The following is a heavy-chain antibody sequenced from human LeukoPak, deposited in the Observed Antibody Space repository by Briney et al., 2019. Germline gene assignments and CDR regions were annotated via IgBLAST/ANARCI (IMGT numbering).Heavy chain of an antibody. CDR2: ISSSGSTT. CDR1: GFTFSSYE. J-gene: IGHJ4*02. Sequence: GGSLRLSCAASGFTFSSYEMNGVRQAPGKGLEWVSYISSSGSTTYYADSVKGRFTISRDNAKISVFLQMNSLRAEDTAVYYCASDPSTSSWWGQGTLVTVSS. V-gene: IGHV3-48*03. CDR3: ASDPSTSSW. D-gene: IGHD2-2*01.